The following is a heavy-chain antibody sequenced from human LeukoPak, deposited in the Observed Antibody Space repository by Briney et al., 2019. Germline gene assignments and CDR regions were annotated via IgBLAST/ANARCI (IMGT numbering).Heavy chain of an antibody. Sequence: ASETLSLTCTVSGGSISSYYWSWIRQPPGKGLEWIGYIYYSGSTNYNPSLKSRVTISVDTSKNRFSLKLSSVTAADTAVYYCARHYAPHYGSGSYYDLGAFDIWGQGTMVTVSS. V-gene: IGHV4-59*08. J-gene: IGHJ3*02. CDR3: ARHYAPHYGSGSYYDLGAFDI. D-gene: IGHD3-10*01. CDR2: IYYSGST. CDR1: GGSISSYY.